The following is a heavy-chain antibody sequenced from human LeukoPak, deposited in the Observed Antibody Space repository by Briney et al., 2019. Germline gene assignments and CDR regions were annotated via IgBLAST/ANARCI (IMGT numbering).Heavy chain of an antibody. D-gene: IGHD6-19*01. CDR3: TRGGLTVAGTFDS. J-gene: IGHJ4*02. CDR1: GFTFSRHG. CDR2: MRYDESNT. Sequence: GGSLRLSCAASGFTFSRHGMHWVRQTPGKGLELISFMRYDESNTQYADSVKGRFIISRDNSRNTLYLQMNSLRSEDTAVYYCTRGGLTVAGTFDSWGQGIRVTVSS. V-gene: IGHV3-30*02.